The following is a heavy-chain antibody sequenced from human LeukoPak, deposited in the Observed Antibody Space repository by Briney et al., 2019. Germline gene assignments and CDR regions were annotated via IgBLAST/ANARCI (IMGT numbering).Heavy chain of an antibody. Sequence: GGSLRLSCAVSGFIFSSYSMNWVRQAPAKGLEWVSAISTSSIYIYYADSVKGRFTISRDNAKNSLYLQMNSLRAEDTAVYYCARGQDTVVTSRDAFDIWGQGTMVTVSS. CDR3: ARGQDTVVTSRDAFDI. J-gene: IGHJ3*02. CDR2: ISTSSIYI. V-gene: IGHV3-21*01. CDR1: GFIFSSYS. D-gene: IGHD4-23*01.